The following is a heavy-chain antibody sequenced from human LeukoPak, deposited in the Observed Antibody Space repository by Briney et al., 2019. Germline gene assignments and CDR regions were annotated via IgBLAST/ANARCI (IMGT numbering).Heavy chain of an antibody. J-gene: IGHJ4*02. D-gene: IGHD5-18*01. CDR2: IIPIFGTA. Sequence: SVKVSCKASGVTFSSYAISWVRQAPGQGLEWMGGIIPIFGTANYAQKFQGRVTITADESTSTAYMELSSLRSEDTAVYYCARGAYSYDLGFDYWGQGTLVTVSS. CDR1: GVTFSSYA. V-gene: IGHV1-69*13. CDR3: ARGAYSYDLGFDY.